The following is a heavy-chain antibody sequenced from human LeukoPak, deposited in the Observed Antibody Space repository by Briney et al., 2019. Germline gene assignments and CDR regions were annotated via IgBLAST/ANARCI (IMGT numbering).Heavy chain of an antibody. Sequence: PGGSLRLSCAASGFTFSSYAMSWVRQAPGKGLEWVSAISGSGGSTYYADSVKGRFTISRDNAKNSLYLQMNSLRAEDTAVYYCARDRIRGAAAFGYWGQGTLVTVSS. D-gene: IGHD3-10*01. CDR3: ARDRIRGAAAFGY. V-gene: IGHV3-23*01. CDR2: ISGSGGST. J-gene: IGHJ4*02. CDR1: GFTFSSYA.